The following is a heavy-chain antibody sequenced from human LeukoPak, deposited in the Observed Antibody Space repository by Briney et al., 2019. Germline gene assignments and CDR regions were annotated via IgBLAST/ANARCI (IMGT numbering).Heavy chain of an antibody. Sequence: PGGSLRLSCAASGFTFSSYWMHWVRQAPGKGLVWVSRINSDGSSTSYADSVKGRFTISRDNAKNTLYLQMNSLRAEDTAVYYCMYYYDSSGYPNDYWGQGTLVTVSS. V-gene: IGHV3-74*01. D-gene: IGHD3-22*01. CDR2: INSDGSST. J-gene: IGHJ4*02. CDR1: GFTFSSYW. CDR3: MYYYDSSGYPNDY.